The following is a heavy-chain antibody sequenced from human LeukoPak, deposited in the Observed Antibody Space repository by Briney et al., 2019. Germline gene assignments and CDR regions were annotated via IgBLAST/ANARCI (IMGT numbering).Heavy chain of an antibody. CDR2: IIPILDIA. D-gene: IGHD1-26*01. CDR3: ARGQGTTILVY. J-gene: IGHJ4*02. CDR1: GGTFSSYA. V-gene: IGHV1-69*04. Sequence: ASVKVSCKASGGTFSSYAISWVRQAPGQGLEWMGRIIPILDIANYAQKFQGRVTITADKSTSTAYMELSSLRSEDTAVYYCARGQGTTILVYWGQGTLVTVSS.